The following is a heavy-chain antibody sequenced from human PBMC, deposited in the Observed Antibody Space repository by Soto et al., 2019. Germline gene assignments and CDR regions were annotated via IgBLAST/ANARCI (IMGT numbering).Heavy chain of an antibody. CDR2: IWYDGSNK. J-gene: IGHJ4*02. V-gene: IGHV3-33*01. D-gene: IGHD3-22*01. Sequence: QVQLVESGGGVVQPGRSLRLSCAASGFTFSSYGMHWVRQAPGKGLEWVAVIWYDGSNKYYADSVKGRFTLSRDNSKNTLYLQMNSLRAEDTAVYYCARDHYYDSSGYYYGWGQGTLVTVSS. CDR3: ARDHYYDSSGYYYG. CDR1: GFTFSSYG.